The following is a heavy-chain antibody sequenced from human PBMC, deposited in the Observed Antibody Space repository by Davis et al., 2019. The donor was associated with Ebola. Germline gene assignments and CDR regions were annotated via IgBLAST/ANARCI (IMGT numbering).Heavy chain of an antibody. V-gene: IGHV5-51*01. CDR2: IYPADSDT. J-gene: IGHJ2*01. Sequence: GESLKISCKGSGYNFNNYWIGWARQMPGKGLEWMGIIYPADSDTRYSPSFQGQVTISADKSISTAYLQWSSLKASDTAMYYCARSLSFHWYFDLWGRGTLVTVSS. CDR3: ARSLSFHWYFDL. CDR1: GYNFNNYW.